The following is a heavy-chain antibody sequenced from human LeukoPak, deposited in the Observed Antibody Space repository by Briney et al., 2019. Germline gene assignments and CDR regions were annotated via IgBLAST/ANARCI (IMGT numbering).Heavy chain of an antibody. V-gene: IGHV3-66*01. D-gene: IGHD2-15*01. Sequence: GGSLRLSCAASGFTVSSKYMSWVRQVPGKGLEWVSVIHSDTSTYYADSVKGRFTISRDNSKDTLYLQMNSLRVEDTGVYYCARVQGSGLFRWYWGQGTLVTVSS. J-gene: IGHJ4*02. CDR1: GFTVSSKY. CDR3: ARVQGSGLFRWY. CDR2: IHSDTST.